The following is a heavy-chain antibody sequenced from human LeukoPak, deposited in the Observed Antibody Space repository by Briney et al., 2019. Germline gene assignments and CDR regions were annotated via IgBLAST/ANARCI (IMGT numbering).Heavy chain of an antibody. Sequence: PGGSLRLSCAASGFTFSDYYMSWIRQAPGKGLVWVSRINSDGSSTNYADSVKGRFTISRDNAKNTLYLQMNSLRAEDTAVYYCARDWDTDGMDVWGQGTTVTVSS. V-gene: IGHV3-74*01. J-gene: IGHJ6*02. D-gene: IGHD1-26*01. CDR1: GFTFSDYY. CDR3: ARDWDTDGMDV. CDR2: INSDGSST.